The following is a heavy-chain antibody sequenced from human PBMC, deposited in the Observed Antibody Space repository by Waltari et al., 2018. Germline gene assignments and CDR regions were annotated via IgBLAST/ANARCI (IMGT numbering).Heavy chain of an antibody. CDR2: IKQDGSEK. D-gene: IGHD3-10*01. Sequence: EVQLVESGGGLVQPGGSLRLSCAASGFTFSSYWMSWVRQAPGKGLEWGANIKQDGSEKFYVDSVQGRFTISRDNAKNSLYLQMNSLRAEDTSVYYCARANAGDFDYWGQGTLVTVSS. V-gene: IGHV3-7*01. CDR3: ARANAGDFDY. J-gene: IGHJ4*02. CDR1: GFTFSSYW.